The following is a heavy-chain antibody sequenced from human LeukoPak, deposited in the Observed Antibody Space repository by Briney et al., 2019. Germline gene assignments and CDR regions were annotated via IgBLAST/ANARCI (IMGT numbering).Heavy chain of an antibody. V-gene: IGHV3-23*01. CDR1: GFTFSNYA. CDR3: AKGLLVDPG. Sequence: EGSLRLSCAASGFTFSNYAMNWVRQAPGKGLEWVSSITGSGGSTYYADSVKGRFTTSRDSSKNTLYLQMNSLRAEDTAVYYCAKGLLVDPGWGQGTLVTVSS. D-gene: IGHD2-8*01. J-gene: IGHJ4*02. CDR2: ITGSGGST.